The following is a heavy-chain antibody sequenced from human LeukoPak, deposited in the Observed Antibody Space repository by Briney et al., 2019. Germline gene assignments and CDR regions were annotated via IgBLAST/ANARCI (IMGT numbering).Heavy chain of an antibody. Sequence: GGSLALSCAASGYTVSSNYMSWVGQASVRGLEWASVIYSGVRTYYADSVKGRFTISRDNSKNTQYLQMTSRRAEGTGVYYCARAYDEWGQGTLV. D-gene: IGHD3-3*01. CDR2: IYSGVRT. J-gene: IGHJ4*02. CDR3: ARAYDE. V-gene: IGHV3-66*01. CDR1: GYTVSSNY.